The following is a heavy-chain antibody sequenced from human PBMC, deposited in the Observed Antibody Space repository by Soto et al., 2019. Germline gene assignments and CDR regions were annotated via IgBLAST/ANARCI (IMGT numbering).Heavy chain of an antibody. CDR2: ICNSGTT. CDR3: ARVEDYGDYFDY. D-gene: IGHD4-17*01. V-gene: IGHV4-59*01. CDR1: GGSIRSYC. J-gene: IGHJ4*02. Sequence: PSETLSLTCTVSGGSIRSYCWTWIRQPPGEGLEWIGCICNSGTTNYNPSLKSRVTISVDTSKNQFSLKLSSVTAADTAVYYCARVEDYGDYFDYWGQGTLVTVSS.